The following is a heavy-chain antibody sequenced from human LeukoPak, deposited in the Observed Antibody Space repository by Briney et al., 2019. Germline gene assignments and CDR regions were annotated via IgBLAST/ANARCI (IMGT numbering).Heavy chain of an antibody. Sequence: PSETLSLTCAVYGGSFSGYYWSWIRQPPGKGLEWIGEINYSRSTNYNPSLKSRVTISVDTSKNQFSLKLSSVTAADTAVYYCARHVGFITMVRGVINNNWFDPWGQGTLVTVSS. V-gene: IGHV4-34*01. CDR2: INYSRST. D-gene: IGHD3-10*01. CDR1: GGSFSGYY. CDR3: ARHVGFITMVRGVINNNWFDP. J-gene: IGHJ5*02.